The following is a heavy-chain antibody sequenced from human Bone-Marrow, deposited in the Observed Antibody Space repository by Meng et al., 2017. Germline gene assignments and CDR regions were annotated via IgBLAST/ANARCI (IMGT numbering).Heavy chain of an antibody. CDR3: GRTGGVVVAATFLDF. D-gene: IGHD2-15*01. CDR1: GGSVSSGNYY. CDR2: IYYSGST. Sequence: SETLSLTCTVAGGSVSSGNYYWSWIRQPPGKGLEWIGYIYYSGSTKYNPSLKSRVTISLDTSKNQFSLKLSSVTAADTAVYYCGRTGGVVVAATFLDFWGHGTLVTAPQ. V-gene: IGHV4-61*01. J-gene: IGHJ4*01.